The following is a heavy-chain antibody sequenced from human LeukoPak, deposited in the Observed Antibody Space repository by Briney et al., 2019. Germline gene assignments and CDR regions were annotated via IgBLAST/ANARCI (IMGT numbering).Heavy chain of an antibody. CDR3: ARAGGGKGGAFDI. CDR1: GFTFSSYA. CDR2: ISYDGSNK. V-gene: IGHV3-30*04. J-gene: IGHJ3*02. Sequence: GRSLRLSCAASGFTFSSYAMHWVRQAPGNGLEWVAVISYDGSNKYYADSVKGRFTISRDNSKNTLYLQMNSLRAEDTAVYYCARAGGGKGGAFDIWGQGTMVTVSS. D-gene: IGHD3-16*01.